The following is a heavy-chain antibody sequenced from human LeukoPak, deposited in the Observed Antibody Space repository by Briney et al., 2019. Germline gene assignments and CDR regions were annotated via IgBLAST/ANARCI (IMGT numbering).Heavy chain of an antibody. J-gene: IGHJ4*02. CDR2: ISYDGDNK. CDR1: GFTFSSYG. D-gene: IGHD4-23*01. V-gene: IGHV3-30*03. CDR3: ARGVLATVVAAGFDY. Sequence: GGSLRLSCAASGFTFSSYGIHWVRQAPGKGLEWVAVISYDGDNKYYADSVKGRFTISRDNSKNTLYLQMNSLRAEDTALYYCARGVLATVVAAGFDYWGQGTLVTASS.